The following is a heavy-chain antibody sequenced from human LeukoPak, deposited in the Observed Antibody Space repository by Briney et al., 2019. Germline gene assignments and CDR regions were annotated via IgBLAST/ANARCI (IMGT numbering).Heavy chain of an antibody. Sequence: SETLSLTCTVSGGSISSYFWSWIRQPPGKGLEWIGYIYYSGSTNYNPSLKSRVTISVDTSKNQFSLNLSSVTAADTAVYYCARGDVDGYKYGSRYFDSWGQGLRVTVSS. CDR1: GGSISSYF. D-gene: IGHD5-18*01. V-gene: IGHV4-59*01. CDR3: ARGDVDGYKYGSRYFDS. J-gene: IGHJ4*02. CDR2: IYYSGST.